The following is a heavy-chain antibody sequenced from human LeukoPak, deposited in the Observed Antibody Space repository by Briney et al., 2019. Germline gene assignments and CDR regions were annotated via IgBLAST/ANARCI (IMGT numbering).Heavy chain of an antibody. Sequence: ASVKVSCKASGYTFTSYYMHWVRQAPGQGLEWMGIINPSGGSTSYAQKFQGRVTMTRDTSISTAYMELSRLRSDDTAVFYCARGSRYHDWLSPLDSWGQGTLVTVSS. CDR2: INPSGGST. V-gene: IGHV1-46*01. J-gene: IGHJ4*02. CDR1: GYTFTSYY. D-gene: IGHD3-9*01. CDR3: ARGSRYHDWLSPLDS.